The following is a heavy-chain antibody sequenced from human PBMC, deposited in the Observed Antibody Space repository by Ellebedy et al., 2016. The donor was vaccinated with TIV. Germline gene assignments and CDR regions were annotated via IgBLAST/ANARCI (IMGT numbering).Heavy chain of an antibody. CDR3: ARDRCSGGSCAVDY. CDR2: ISTLSTYI. V-gene: IGHV3-21*01. J-gene: IGHJ4*02. CDR1: GFSFSIFS. D-gene: IGHD2-15*01. Sequence: GGSLRLXXAASGFSFSIFSMSWVRQAPGKGLEWVSSISTLSTYIYYSDSVRGRFTISRDNSKNTLYLQMNSLRAEDTAVYYCARDRCSGGSCAVDYWGQGTLVTVSS.